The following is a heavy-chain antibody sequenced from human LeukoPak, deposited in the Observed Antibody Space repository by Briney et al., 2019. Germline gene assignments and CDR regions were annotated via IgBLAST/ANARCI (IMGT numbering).Heavy chain of an antibody. CDR1: GFTFSSYA. V-gene: IGHV3-23*01. CDR2: ISGSGGST. J-gene: IGHJ4*02. D-gene: IGHD3-9*01. CDR3: AKDGSPLLRYFDWLFGTDY. Sequence: GGSLRLSCAASGFTFSSYAMSWVRQAPGKGLEWVSAISGSGGSTYYADSVKGRFTISRDNSKNTLYLQMNSLRAEDTAVYYCAKDGSPLLRYFDWLFGTDYWGQGTLVTVSS.